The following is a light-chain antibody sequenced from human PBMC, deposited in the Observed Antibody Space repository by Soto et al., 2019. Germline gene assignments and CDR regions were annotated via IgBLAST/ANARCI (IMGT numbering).Light chain of an antibody. CDR3: QQYNSFPWT. CDR2: KAS. CDR1: QSISSW. J-gene: IGKJ1*01. Sequence: DIQMTQSPSTLSTSVGDRVTITCRASQSISSWLAWYQQKPGKAPKLLIYKASSLESGVPSRFSGSGSGTEFTLTISSVHPDDFETYHCQQYNSFPWTFGQGTKV. V-gene: IGKV1-5*03.